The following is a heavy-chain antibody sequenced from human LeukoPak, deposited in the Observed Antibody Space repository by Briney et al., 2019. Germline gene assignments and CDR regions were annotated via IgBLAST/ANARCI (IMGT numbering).Heavy chain of an antibody. CDR3: ARGPLRLFGFDY. V-gene: IGHV4-34*01. Sequence: SETLSLTCAVYGGSFSGYYWSWIRQPPGKGLEWIGEINHSGSTNYNPSLKSRVTISVDTSKNQFSLKLSSVAVADTAVYYCARGPLRLFGFDYWGQGTLVTVSS. J-gene: IGHJ4*02. CDR1: GGSFSGYY. D-gene: IGHD3-16*01. CDR2: INHSGST.